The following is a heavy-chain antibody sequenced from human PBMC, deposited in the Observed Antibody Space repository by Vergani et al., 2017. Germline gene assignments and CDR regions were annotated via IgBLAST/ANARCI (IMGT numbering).Heavy chain of an antibody. CDR3: AKDYYDFWSGYLSWFDP. V-gene: IGHV3-30*18. CDR1: GFTFSSYG. J-gene: IGHJ5*02. D-gene: IGHD3-3*01. Sequence: QVQLVESGGGVVQPGRSLRLSCAASGFTFSSYGMHWVRQAPGKGLEWVAVISYDGSNKYYADSVKGRFTISRDNSKNTLYLQMNSLRAEATAVYYCAKDYYDFWSGYLSWFDPWGQGTLVTVSS. CDR2: ISYDGSNK.